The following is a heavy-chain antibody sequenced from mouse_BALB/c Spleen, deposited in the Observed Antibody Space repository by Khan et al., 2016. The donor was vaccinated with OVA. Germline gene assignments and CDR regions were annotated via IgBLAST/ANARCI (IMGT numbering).Heavy chain of an antibody. J-gene: IGHJ1*01. CDR1: GYSITSDYA. CDR3: ARRDYYGHWYFDV. Sequence: EVQLQEPGPGLVKPSQSLSLTCTVTGYSITSDYAWNWIRQFPGNKLEWMGYISYSGSANYNHSLKSRISITRATSENQFFLQLNSVTTEDSATYYCARRDYYGHWYFDVWGAGTTVTVSS. V-gene: IGHV3-2*02. D-gene: IGHD1-1*01. CDR2: ISYSGSA.